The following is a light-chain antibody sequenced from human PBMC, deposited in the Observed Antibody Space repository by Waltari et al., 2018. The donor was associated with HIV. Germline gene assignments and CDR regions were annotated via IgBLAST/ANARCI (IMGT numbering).Light chain of an antibody. CDR1: QRISSY. CDR2: DAS. Sequence: EIVLTQSPVTLSLSPGERATLSCRARQRISSYLAWYQQKPGQPPRLLIYDASNRATGIPARFTGSGSGTDFTLTISSLEPEDFAVYYCQQRSTWPPGFGQGTKVEIK. CDR3: QQRSTWPPG. V-gene: IGKV3-11*01. J-gene: IGKJ1*01.